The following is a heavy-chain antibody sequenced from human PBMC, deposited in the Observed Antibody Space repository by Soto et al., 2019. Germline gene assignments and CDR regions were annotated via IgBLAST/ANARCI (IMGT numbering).Heavy chain of an antibody. J-gene: IGHJ4*02. Sequence: QVQLQESGPGLVKPSQTLSLTCTVSGGSISSGDYYWSWIRQPPGKGLEWIGYIYYSGSTYYNPSLKSRVTISVDTSKHQFSLKLSSVTAADTAVYYCARARPDYYDSSGHYFDYWGQGTLVTVSS. CDR2: IYYSGST. D-gene: IGHD3-22*01. CDR1: GGSISSGDYY. CDR3: ARARPDYYDSSGHYFDY. V-gene: IGHV4-30-4*01.